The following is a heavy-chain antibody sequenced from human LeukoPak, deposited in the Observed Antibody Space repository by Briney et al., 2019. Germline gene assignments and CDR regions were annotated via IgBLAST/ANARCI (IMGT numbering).Heavy chain of an antibody. D-gene: IGHD3-22*01. V-gene: IGHV4-4*02. J-gene: IGHJ4*02. CDR3: ARMVDYDSSGYFDY. CDR1: GGSISSSNW. Sequence: SETLSLTCAVSGGSISSSNWWSWVRQPPGKGLEWIGEIYHSGSTNYNPSLKSRVTISVDTSKNQFSLKLSSVTAADTAVYYCARMVDYDSSGYFDYWGQGTLVTVSS. CDR2: IYHSGST.